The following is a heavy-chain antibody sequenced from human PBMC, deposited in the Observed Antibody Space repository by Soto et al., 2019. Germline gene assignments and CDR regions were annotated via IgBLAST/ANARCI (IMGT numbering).Heavy chain of an antibody. J-gene: IGHJ4*02. V-gene: IGHV3-30*18. Sequence: PGGSLRLSCAASGFTFSSYGMHWVRQAPGKGLEWVAVISYDGSNKYYADSVKGRFTISRDNSKNTLYLQMNSLRAEDTAVYYCAKDLSRAGGYLDYWGQGTLVTVSS. D-gene: IGHD3-22*01. CDR2: ISYDGSNK. CDR1: GFTFSSYG. CDR3: AKDLSRAGGYLDY.